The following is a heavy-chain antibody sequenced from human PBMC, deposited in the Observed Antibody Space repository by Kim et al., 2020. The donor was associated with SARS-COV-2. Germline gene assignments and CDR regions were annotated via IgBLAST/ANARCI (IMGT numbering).Heavy chain of an antibody. CDR1: GFTFSNYA. CDR3: ARRITMIRGVAVSGMDV. D-gene: IGHD3-10*01. J-gene: IGHJ6*02. CDR2: ITASGGST. Sequence: GGSLRLSCAASGFTFSNYAMTWVPQAPGRGLEWVSIITASGGSTYSADSVKGRFSISRDNSKNTMYLQMNSLRADDTAVYYCARRITMIRGVAVSGMDVWGQGTTVTVSS. V-gene: IGHV3-23*01.